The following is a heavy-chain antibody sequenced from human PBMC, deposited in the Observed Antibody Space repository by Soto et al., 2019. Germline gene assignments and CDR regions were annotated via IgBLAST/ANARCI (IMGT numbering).Heavy chain of an antibody. CDR1: GGSFSGYY. Sequence: SETLSLTCAVYGGSFSGYYWSWIRKSAGKGLEWIGRIYATGTTDYNPSLKSRVMMAVDTSKKQFSLKLRSVTAADTAVYYCVRDGTKTLRDWFDPWGQGISVTVSS. V-gene: IGHV4-59*10. J-gene: IGHJ5*02. CDR2: IYATGTT. CDR3: VRDGTKTLRDWFDP. D-gene: IGHD1-1*01.